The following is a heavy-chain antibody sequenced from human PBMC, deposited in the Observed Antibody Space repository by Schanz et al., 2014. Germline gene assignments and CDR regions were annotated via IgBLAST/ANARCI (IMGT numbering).Heavy chain of an antibody. J-gene: IGHJ5*02. D-gene: IGHD5-12*01. CDR2: IYHSGRT. Sequence: QVQLQESGPGLVKPSGTLSLTCAVSGDSITSNGWWSWVRQPPGKGLEWIGEIYHSGRTNYDPSLKSRVTISMDNSNNQLSLKVSSVTAADTAIYYCARGDISGYNGGLMDTWGQGTLVTVSS. CDR3: ARGDISGYNGGLMDT. V-gene: IGHV4-4*02. CDR1: GDSITSNGW.